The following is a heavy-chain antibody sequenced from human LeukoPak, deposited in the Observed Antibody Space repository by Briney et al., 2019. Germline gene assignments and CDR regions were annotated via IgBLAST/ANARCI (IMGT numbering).Heavy chain of an antibody. J-gene: IGHJ4*02. CDR1: GGSIGSTSYY. CDR2: IYTSGST. V-gene: IGHV4-61*02. Sequence: PSETLSLTCTVSGGSIGSTSYYWSWIRQPAGKGLEWLGRIYTSGSTNYNPSLTSRVTISLDTSKNQFSLRLSSVTAADTAVYYCARELPIEKNDSLDYWGQGTLVTVSS. CDR3: ARELPIEKNDSLDY. D-gene: IGHD3-3*01.